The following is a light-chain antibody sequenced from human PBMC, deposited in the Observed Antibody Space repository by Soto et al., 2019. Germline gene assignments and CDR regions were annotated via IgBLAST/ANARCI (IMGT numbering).Light chain of an antibody. J-gene: IGLJ3*02. CDR3: CSYAGSSTWV. Sequence: QSALTQPASVSGSPGQSITISCTGTSRDVGNYNLVSWYQQHPGKAPKLMIYEGSKRPSGVSNRFSGSKSGNTASLTISGLKAAAGAAYYCCSYAGSSTWVFGGGTKLTVL. V-gene: IGLV2-23*01. CDR1: SRDVGNYNL. CDR2: EGS.